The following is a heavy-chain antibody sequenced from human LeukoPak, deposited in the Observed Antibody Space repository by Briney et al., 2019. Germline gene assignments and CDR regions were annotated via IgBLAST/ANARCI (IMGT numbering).Heavy chain of an antibody. J-gene: IGHJ4*02. V-gene: IGHV1-24*01. CDR3: ATLPFGVVMPDY. D-gene: IGHD3-3*01. Sequence: ASLTVSCTVSGYTISDLSMHWVRQAPGKGLEWMGGIDSENDGPNYAHIFQGRVTMICDTSTDTAYMELSGLRSDATAVDYCATLPFGVVMPDYWGQGTLVTVSS. CDR1: GYTISDLS. CDR2: IDSENDGP.